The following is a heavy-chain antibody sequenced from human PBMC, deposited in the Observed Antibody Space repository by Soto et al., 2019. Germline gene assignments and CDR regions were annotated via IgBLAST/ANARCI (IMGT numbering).Heavy chain of an antibody. CDR1: GGSISSYY. D-gene: IGHD2-2*02. CDR2: IYYSGNT. CDR3: ARGGYCSSTSCYSPHWFDP. J-gene: IGHJ5*02. Sequence: PSETLSLTCTVSGGSISSYYWSGIRQPPGKGLEWIGYIYYSGNTNYKPSLTGRVTISVDTSKNQFSLKLSSVTAADTAVYYCARGGYCSSTSCYSPHWFDPWGQGTLVTVSS. V-gene: IGHV4-59*01.